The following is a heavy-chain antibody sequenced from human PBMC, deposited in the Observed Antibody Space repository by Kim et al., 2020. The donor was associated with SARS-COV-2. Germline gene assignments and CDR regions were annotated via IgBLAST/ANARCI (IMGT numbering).Heavy chain of an antibody. CDR3: ARDVSGSYLSWFDP. CDR2: IYYSGST. Sequence: SETLSLTCTVSGGSISSYYWSWIRQPPGKGLEWIGYIYYSGSTNYNPSLTNRVTISVDTSKNQFSLKLSSVTAVDTGVYYCARDVSGSYLSWFDPWGQGTLVTVSS. J-gene: IGHJ5*02. V-gene: IGHV4-59*01. D-gene: IGHD1-26*01. CDR1: GGSISSYY.